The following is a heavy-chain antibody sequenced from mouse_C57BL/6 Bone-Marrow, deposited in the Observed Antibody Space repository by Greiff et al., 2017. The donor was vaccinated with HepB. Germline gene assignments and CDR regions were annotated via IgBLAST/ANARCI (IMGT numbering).Heavy chain of an antibody. D-gene: IGHD2-3*01. J-gene: IGHJ3*01. CDR2: IYPGSGNT. Sequence: QVTLKECGAELVRPGASVKLSCKASGYTFTDYYINWVKQRPGQGLEWIARIYPGSGNTYYNEKFKGKATLTAEKSSSTAYMQLSSLTSEDSAVYFCARSRLLRGFAYWGQGTLVTVSA. V-gene: IGHV1-76*01. CDR3: ARSRLLRGFAY. CDR1: GYTFTDYY.